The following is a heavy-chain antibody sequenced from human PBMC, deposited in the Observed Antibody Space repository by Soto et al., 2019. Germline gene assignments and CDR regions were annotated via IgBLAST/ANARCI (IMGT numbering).Heavy chain of an antibody. CDR2: IYWDDDK. J-gene: IGHJ4*02. CDR3: ERRLHGWYSGSYYGY. CDR1: GFSLSTSGVG. D-gene: IGHD1-26*01. Sequence: QITLNESGPTLVKPTQTLTLTCTFSGFSLSTSGVGVGWIRQPPGKALEWLALIYWDDDKRYSPSLKNRLTITKDTSKNQVVLTMANMDPVDTATYYCERRLHGWYSGSYYGYWGQGILVTVSS. V-gene: IGHV2-5*02.